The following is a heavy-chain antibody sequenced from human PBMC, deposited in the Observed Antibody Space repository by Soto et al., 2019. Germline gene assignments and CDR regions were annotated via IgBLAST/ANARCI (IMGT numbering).Heavy chain of an antibody. Sequence: GGSLRLSCAASGFDASVNLMNWVRQAPGRGLEWVSVINGAGDTKYADSVKGRFAISRDTSRNTVYLQLNSLRAEDTAVYYCVRENYYYGMAVWGQGTTVTVSS. CDR2: INGAGDT. J-gene: IGHJ6*02. CDR3: VRENYYYGMAV. V-gene: IGHV3-66*01. CDR1: GFDASVNL.